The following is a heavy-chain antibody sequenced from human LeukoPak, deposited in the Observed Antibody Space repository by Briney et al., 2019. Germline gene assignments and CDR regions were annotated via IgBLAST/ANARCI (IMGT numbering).Heavy chain of an antibody. Sequence: GASVNVSCMPSGGTFSSYAISWVRQAPGQGLECVGGIIPIFGTGNYAQKFQGRVTITADKSTSTAYMELSSLRSEDTAVYYCARLGGAAAGGGAFDIWGQGTMVTVSS. CDR2: IIPIFGTG. J-gene: IGHJ3*02. D-gene: IGHD6-13*01. CDR3: ARLGGAAAGGGAFDI. CDR1: GGTFSSYA. V-gene: IGHV1-69*06.